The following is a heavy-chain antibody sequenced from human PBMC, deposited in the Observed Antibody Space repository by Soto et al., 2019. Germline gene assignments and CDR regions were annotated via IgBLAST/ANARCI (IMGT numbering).Heavy chain of an antibody. CDR1: GGSISSYY. CDR3: ARVAFGFFGWVHPRLSGDAFDI. D-gene: IGHD3-10*01. V-gene: IGHV4-59*01. J-gene: IGHJ3*02. CDR2: IYYSGST. Sequence: SETLSLTCTVSGGSISSYYWSWIRQPPGKGLEWIGYIYYSGSTNYNPSLKSRVTISVDTSKNQFSLKLSSVTAADTAVYYCARVAFGFFGWVHPRLSGDAFDIWGQGTMVTLSS.